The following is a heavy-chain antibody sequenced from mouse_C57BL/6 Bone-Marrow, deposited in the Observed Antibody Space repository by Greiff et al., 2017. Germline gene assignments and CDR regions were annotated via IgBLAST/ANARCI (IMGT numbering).Heavy chain of an antibody. CDR2: IYPGDGDT. V-gene: IGHV1-80*01. J-gene: IGHJ2*01. CDR1: GYAFSTYW. CDR3: ARDWDYFDY. Sequence: ESGAELVKPGASVKISCKVSGYAFSTYWMNWVKQRPGKGLEWIGQIYPGDGDTTYNGKFKGKATLTADKSSSTAYMQLSSLTSADSAVYFCARDWDYFDYWGQGTTLAVSS. D-gene: IGHD4-1*01.